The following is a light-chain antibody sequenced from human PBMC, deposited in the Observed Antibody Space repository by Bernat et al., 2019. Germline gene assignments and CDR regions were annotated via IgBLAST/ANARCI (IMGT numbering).Light chain of an antibody. J-gene: IGKJ4*01. CDR2: AAS. V-gene: IGKV1-39*01. CDR3: QHSSSAPFT. Sequence: DIQMTQSPSSLSASVGDRVTITCRASQSISNYVNWYQKKPGKVPKLLIYAASSLQSGVPSRFSSSGSGTDFTLTISSLKPEDFAAYYCQHSSSAPFTFGGGTKVEIK. CDR1: QSISNY.